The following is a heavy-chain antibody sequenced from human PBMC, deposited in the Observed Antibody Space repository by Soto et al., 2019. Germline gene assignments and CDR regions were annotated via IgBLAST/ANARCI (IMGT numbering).Heavy chain of an antibody. J-gene: IGHJ5*02. CDR3: ARGLVRAHSWFAP. D-gene: IGHD3-10*01. V-gene: IGHV1-2*04. CDR1: GYTFTGYC. Sequence: ASVKVSCKASGYTFTGYCMHWVRQAPGQGLEWMGWINPNSGGTNYAQKFQGWVTMTRDTSISTAYMELSRLRSDEAAGYDWARGLVRAHSWFAPWGRGTLVTVSS. CDR2: INPNSGGT.